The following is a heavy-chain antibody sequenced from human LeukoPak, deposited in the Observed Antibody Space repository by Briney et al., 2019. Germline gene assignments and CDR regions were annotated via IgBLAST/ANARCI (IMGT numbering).Heavy chain of an antibody. CDR1: GFTFSSYW. CDR2: NNNSGGI. J-gene: IGHJ4*02. Sequence: GSLRLSCAASGFTFSSYWMSWVRQAPGKGLEWIGENNNSGGITYNPSLNSRVTISVDASKNQFSLKLNSVTAADTAVYYCARGRREKLDFWGQGTLVTVSS. CDR3: ARGRREKLDF. V-gene: IGHV4-34*01.